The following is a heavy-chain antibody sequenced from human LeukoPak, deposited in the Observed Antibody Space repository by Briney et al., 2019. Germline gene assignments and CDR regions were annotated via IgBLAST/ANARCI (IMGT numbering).Heavy chain of an antibody. V-gene: IGHV3-23*01. D-gene: IGHD3-22*01. CDR1: GFAFSSYE. J-gene: IGHJ4*02. CDR3: AKDRGHIVVVITDY. CDR2: ISGSGGST. Sequence: GGSLRLSCAASGFAFSSYEMNWVRQAPGKGLEWVSAISGSGGSTYYADSVKGRFTISRDNSKNTLYLQMNSLRAEDTAVYYCAKDRGHIVVVITDYWGQGTLVTVSS.